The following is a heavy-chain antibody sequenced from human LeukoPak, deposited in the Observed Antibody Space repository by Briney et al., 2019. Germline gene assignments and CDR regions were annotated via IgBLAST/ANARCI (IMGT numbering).Heavy chain of an antibody. Sequence: KPSETLSLTCAVYGGSFCGYFWSWIRQSPGKGLEWIGEINNVGSSNYNPSLKSRVTISADTSKKQLSLKLRSVTAADTAVYYCARAQGRLVPPAYWGQGTLVTVSS. D-gene: IGHD6-19*01. CDR2: INNVGSS. V-gene: IGHV4-34*01. CDR1: GGSFCGYF. J-gene: IGHJ4*02. CDR3: ARAQGRLVPPAY.